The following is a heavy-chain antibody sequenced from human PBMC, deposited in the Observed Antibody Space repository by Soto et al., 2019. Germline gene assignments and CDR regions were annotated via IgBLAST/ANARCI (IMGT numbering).Heavy chain of an antibody. CDR2: ISGSGGST. Sequence: PGGSLRLSCAASGFTFSSYAMSWVRQAPGKGLEWVSAISGSGGSTYYADSVKGRFTISRDNSKNTLYLQMNSLRAEDTAVYYCARDIGRFSGWHRDYYYYGMDVWGQGTTVTVSS. V-gene: IGHV3-23*01. J-gene: IGHJ6*02. D-gene: IGHD6-19*01. CDR1: GFTFSSYA. CDR3: ARDIGRFSGWHRDYYYYGMDV.